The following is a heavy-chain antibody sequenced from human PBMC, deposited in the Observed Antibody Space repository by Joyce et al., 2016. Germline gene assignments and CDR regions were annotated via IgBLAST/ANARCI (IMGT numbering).Heavy chain of an antibody. D-gene: IGHD5/OR15-5a*01. Sequence: QVQLVQSGAEAKKPGASVKVSCKSSGYTLSHYYIHWVRQAPGQGLESVGWINLNNGGTIFAQKFQGRVTMTRDESINTVYMDLSRLTSDDTAVYYCARSRRLEEFDYWGQGTLVTVSS. CDR1: GYTLSHYY. CDR2: INLNNGGT. CDR3: ARSRRLEEFDY. V-gene: IGHV1-2*02. J-gene: IGHJ4*02.